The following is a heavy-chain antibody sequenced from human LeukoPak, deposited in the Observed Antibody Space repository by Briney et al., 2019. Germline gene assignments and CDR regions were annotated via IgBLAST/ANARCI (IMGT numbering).Heavy chain of an antibody. V-gene: IGHV3-64D*09. J-gene: IGHJ6*02. CDR3: GKGRAYYYYYYGMDV. CDR1: GFTLSSYA. D-gene: IGHD3-10*01. Sequence: SGGSLRLSCSASGFTLSSYAMHWVRQAPGKGLEYVSAISSNGGSTHYADSVKGRFTISRDNSKNTLYLQMSSLRAEDTAVYYCGKGRAYYYYYYGMDVWGQGTTVTVSS. CDR2: ISSNGGST.